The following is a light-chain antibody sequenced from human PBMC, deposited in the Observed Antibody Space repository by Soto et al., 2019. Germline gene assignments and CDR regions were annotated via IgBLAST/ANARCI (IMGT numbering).Light chain of an antibody. CDR2: GNS. CDR1: SSNIGAGYD. Sequence: QSVLTQPPSVSGAPGQRVTISCSESSSNIGAGYDVHWYQQLPGTAPKLLIYGNSNRPSGVPDRFSGSKSGTSASLAITGLQAEDEADYHCQSYDSSLSGSKFGGGTKLTVL. CDR3: QSYDSSLSGSK. J-gene: IGLJ2*01. V-gene: IGLV1-40*01.